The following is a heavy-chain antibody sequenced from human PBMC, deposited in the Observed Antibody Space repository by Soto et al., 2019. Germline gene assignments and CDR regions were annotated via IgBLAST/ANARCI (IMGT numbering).Heavy chain of an antibody. J-gene: IGHJ4*02. V-gene: IGHV4-4*02. D-gene: IGHD3-10*01. Sequence: QVQLQESGPGLVKPSGTLSLTCAVSGGSISSTNWWNWVRQPPGKGLEWIGEIDHSGSTNYIPSLKSRVAVSVDKPKIRYCLQLSPVIAADKAVYYCVRDSGNGRKDYWGQGTLVNVSS. CDR1: GGSISSTNW. CDR2: IDHSGST. CDR3: VRDSGNGRKDY.